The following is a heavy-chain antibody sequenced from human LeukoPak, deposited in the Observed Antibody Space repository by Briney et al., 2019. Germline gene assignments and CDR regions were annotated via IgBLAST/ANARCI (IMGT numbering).Heavy chain of an antibody. Sequence: GASVKVSCKASGYTFTSYGISWVRQAPGEGGERRGWISAHNGNTKYAQKFQGRVTMPTDTSTSTAYMEVRSLRSDDTAVYYCARGPCGGDCYWVDYWGQGTLVTVSS. J-gene: IGHJ4*02. V-gene: IGHV1-18*01. CDR2: ISAHNGNT. D-gene: IGHD2-21*01. CDR1: GYTFTSYG. CDR3: ARGPCGGDCYWVDY.